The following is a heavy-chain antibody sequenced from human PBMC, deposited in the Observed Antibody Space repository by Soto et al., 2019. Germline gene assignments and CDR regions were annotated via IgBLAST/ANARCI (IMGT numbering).Heavy chain of an antibody. D-gene: IGHD3-3*01. J-gene: IGHJ5*02. CDR1: GFTFSSYS. V-gene: IGHV3-23*01. CDR2: FSGSGAST. CDR3: AREGYHDFTSGYYANELFVP. Sequence: GGSLRLSCAASGFTFSSYSMSWVRQAPGKGLEWVSGFSGSGASTYYADSVKGRFTISRDNSKNTVDLQMNSLRAEDTAVYYCAREGYHDFTSGYYANELFVPWGQGTQVTVSS.